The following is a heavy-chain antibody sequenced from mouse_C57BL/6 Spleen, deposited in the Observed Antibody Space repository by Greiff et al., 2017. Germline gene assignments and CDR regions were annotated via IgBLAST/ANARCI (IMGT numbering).Heavy chain of an antibody. J-gene: IGHJ2*01. CDR3: ARGGATVVATPFDY. V-gene: IGHV5-17*01. Sequence: EVHLVESGGGLVKPGGSLKLSCAASGFTFSDYGMHWVRQAPEKGLEWVAYISSGSSTIYYADTVKGRFTISRDNAKNTLFLQMTSLRSEDTAMYYCARGGATVVATPFDYWGQGTTLTVSS. CDR1: GFTFSDYG. CDR2: ISSGSSTI. D-gene: IGHD1-1*01.